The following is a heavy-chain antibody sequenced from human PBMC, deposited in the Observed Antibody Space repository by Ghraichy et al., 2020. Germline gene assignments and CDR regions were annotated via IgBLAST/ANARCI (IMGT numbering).Heavy chain of an antibody. J-gene: IGHJ6*02. D-gene: IGHD6-6*01. CDR1: GFTFSSYS. Sequence: GGSLRLSCAASGFTFSSYSMNWVRQAPGKGLEWVSSISSSSSYIYYTDSVKGRFTISRDNAKNSLYLQMNSLRAEDTAVYYCASLFLLLVDPMKKNNYYYGMDVWGQGTTVTVSS. CDR2: ISSSSSYI. CDR3: ASLFLLLVDPMKKNNYYYGMDV. V-gene: IGHV3-21*01.